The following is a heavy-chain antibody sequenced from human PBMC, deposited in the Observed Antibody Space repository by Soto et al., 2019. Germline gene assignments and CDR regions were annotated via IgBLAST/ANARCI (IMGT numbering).Heavy chain of an antibody. V-gene: IGHV1-18*01. CDR2: ISAYNGNT. D-gene: IGHD3-22*01. J-gene: IGHJ3*02. CDR1: GYTFTSYG. CDR3: ARDDSDVTMIVVVNDAFDI. Sequence: ASVKVSCKASGYTFTSYGISWVRQAPGQGLEWMGWISAYNGNTNYAQKLQGRVTMTTDTSTSTAYMELRSLRSDDTAVYYCARDDSDVTMIVVVNDAFDIWGQGTMVTVSS.